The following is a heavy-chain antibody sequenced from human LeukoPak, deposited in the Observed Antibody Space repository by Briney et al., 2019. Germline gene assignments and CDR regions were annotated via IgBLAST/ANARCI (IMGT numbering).Heavy chain of an antibody. CDR2: INPNSGGT. J-gene: IGHJ5*02. D-gene: IGHD3-9*01. Sequence: ASVKVSCKASGYTFTGYYMHWVRQAPGQGLEWMGWINPNSGGTNYAQKFQGRVTMTRDTSISTAYMELSRLKSDDTAGYYCARGPFHILTGYYNEGGSLYGPRGQGSLVTVSS. CDR1: GYTFTGYY. CDR3: ARGPFHILTGYYNEGGSLYGP. V-gene: IGHV1-2*02.